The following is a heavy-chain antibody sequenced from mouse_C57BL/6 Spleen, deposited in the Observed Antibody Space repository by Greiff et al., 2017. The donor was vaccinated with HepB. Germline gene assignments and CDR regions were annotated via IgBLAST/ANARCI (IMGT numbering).Heavy chain of an antibody. J-gene: IGHJ2*01. D-gene: IGHD1-1*02. Sequence: EVKLVESGGGLVKPGGSLKLSCAASGFTFSSYAMSWVRQTPEKRLEWVATISDGGSYTYYPDNVKGRFTISRDNAKNNLYLQMSHLKAEDTAMYYCARGELSFDYWGQGTTLTVSS. CDR3: ARGELSFDY. V-gene: IGHV5-4*03. CDR1: GFTFSSYA. CDR2: ISDGGSYT.